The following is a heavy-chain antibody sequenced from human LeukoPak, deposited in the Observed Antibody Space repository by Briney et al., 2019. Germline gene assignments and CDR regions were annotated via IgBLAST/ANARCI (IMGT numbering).Heavy chain of an antibody. CDR3: ARLRRCSDRSDFFDNYDH. J-gene: IGHJ4*02. V-gene: IGHV3-21*01. Sequence: PGGPLRLSCAASGFTFSDYSMNWVRQAPGKGLEWVASVNAVSSYIYYADSMRGRYTIPRENAKNALFLQMNSLRDEETAVYYCARLRRCSDRSDFFDNYDHWGEGALVTV. CDR2: VNAVSSYI. D-gene: IGHD3-22*01. CDR1: GFTFSDYS.